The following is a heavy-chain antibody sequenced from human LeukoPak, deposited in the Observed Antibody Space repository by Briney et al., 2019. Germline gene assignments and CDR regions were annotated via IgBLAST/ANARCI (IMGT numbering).Heavy chain of an antibody. CDR1: GFTFSSYS. V-gene: IGHV3-21*01. CDR2: ISSSSSYI. D-gene: IGHD5-18*01. J-gene: IGHJ4*02. Sequence: GGSLRLSCAASGFTFSSYSMNWVRQAPRKGLEWVSSISSSSSYIYYADSVKGRFTISRDNAKNSLYLQMNSLRAEDTAVYYCARDRGYSYPSPVDYWGQGTLVTVSS. CDR3: ARDRGYSYPSPVDY.